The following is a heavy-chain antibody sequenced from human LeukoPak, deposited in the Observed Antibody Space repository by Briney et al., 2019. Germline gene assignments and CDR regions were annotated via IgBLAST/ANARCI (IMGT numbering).Heavy chain of an antibody. CDR2: IYYSGST. Sequence: SETLSLTCTVSGGSISSYYWGWIRQPPGKGLEWIGSIYYSGSTYYNPSLKSRVTISVDTSKNQFSLKLSSVTAADTAVYYCARHQLHYYDSSGQDAFDIWGQGTMVTVSS. J-gene: IGHJ3*02. CDR3: ARHQLHYYDSSGQDAFDI. V-gene: IGHV4-39*01. CDR1: GGSISSYY. D-gene: IGHD3-22*01.